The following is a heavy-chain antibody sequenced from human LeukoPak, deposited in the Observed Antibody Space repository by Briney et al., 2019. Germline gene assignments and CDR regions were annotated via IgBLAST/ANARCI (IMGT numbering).Heavy chain of an antibody. CDR1: GFSFSSYW. D-gene: IGHD5-12*01. V-gene: IGHV3-74*01. CDR3: TRGFGGYDF. CDR2: INTAGTYT. J-gene: IGHJ4*02. Sequence: GGSLRLSCAASGFSFSSYWMHWIRQAPGKGLVWVSHINTAGTYTTYADSVKGRFTISRDNAKNTLYLQVNSLRAEDTAVYYCTRGFGGYDFWGQGTLVSVSS.